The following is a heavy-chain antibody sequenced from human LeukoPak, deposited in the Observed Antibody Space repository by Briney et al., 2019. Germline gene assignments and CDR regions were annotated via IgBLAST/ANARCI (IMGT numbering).Heavy chain of an antibody. J-gene: IGHJ6*02. CDR1: GYTFTSYY. CDR3: ARGIAAASPYYYYGMDV. D-gene: IGHD6-13*01. V-gene: IGHV1-46*01. CDR2: INPSGGST. Sequence: ASVKVSCKPSGYTFTSYYMHWVRQAPGQGLEWMGIINPSGGSTSYAQKFQGRVTMTRDTSTSTVYMELSSLRSEDTAVYYCARGIAAASPYYYYGMDVWGQGTTVTVSS.